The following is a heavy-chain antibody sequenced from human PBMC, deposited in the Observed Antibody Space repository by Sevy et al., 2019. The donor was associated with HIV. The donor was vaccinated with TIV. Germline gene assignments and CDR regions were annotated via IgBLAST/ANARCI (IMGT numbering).Heavy chain of an antibody. Sequence: GGSLRLSCAASGFTFNNYYMNWVRQAPGTGLEWVSSISSSSTYIYYADSLKGRFTISRDKAKNSLYLQMNSLRAEDTAVYYCARDGGCTSTSCLLYFDYWGQGTLVTVSS. J-gene: IGHJ4*02. CDR3: ARDGGCTSTSCLLYFDY. V-gene: IGHV3-21*01. D-gene: IGHD2-2*01. CDR2: ISSSSTYI. CDR1: GFTFNNYY.